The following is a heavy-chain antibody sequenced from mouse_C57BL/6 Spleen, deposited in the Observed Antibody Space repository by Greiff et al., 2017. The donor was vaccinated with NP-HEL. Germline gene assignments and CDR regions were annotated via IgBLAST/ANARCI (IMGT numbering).Heavy chain of an antibody. CDR2: IDPSDSET. CDR3: ARVSGNSFDY. V-gene: IGHV1-52*01. CDR1: GYTFTSYW. J-gene: IGHJ2*01. Sequence: QVQLQQPGAELVRPGPSVKLSCKASGYTFTSYWMHWVKQRPIQGLEWIGNIDPSDSETHYNQKFKDKATLTVDKSSSTAYMQLSSLTSEDSAVYYCARVSGNSFDYWGQGTTLTVSS. D-gene: IGHD2-1*01.